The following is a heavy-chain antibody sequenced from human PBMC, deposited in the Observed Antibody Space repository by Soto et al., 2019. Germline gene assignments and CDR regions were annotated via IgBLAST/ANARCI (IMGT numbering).Heavy chain of an antibody. D-gene: IGHD6-19*01. V-gene: IGHV4-39*01. Sequence: SETLSLTCTVSGGSISSSSYYWGWIRQPPGKGLEWIGSIYYSGSTYYNPSLRSRVTISVDTSKNQFSLKLSSVTAADTAVFYCARHYSSGSRNWFDPWGQGTLVTVSS. CDR2: IYYSGST. J-gene: IGHJ5*02. CDR1: GGSISSSSYY. CDR3: ARHYSSGSRNWFDP.